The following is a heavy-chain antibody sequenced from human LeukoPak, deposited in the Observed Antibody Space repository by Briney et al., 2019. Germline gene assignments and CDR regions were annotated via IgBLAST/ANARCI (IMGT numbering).Heavy chain of an antibody. Sequence: GGSLRLSCAASGFTFSSYSMNWVRQAPGKGLEWVSYISSSSSTIYYADSVKGRFTISRDNAKNSLYLQMNSLRDEDTAVYYCAGDDYDSSGYYKALVWGQGTMVTVSS. D-gene: IGHD3-22*01. V-gene: IGHV3-48*02. J-gene: IGHJ3*01. CDR2: ISSSSSTI. CDR3: AGDDYDSSGYYKALV. CDR1: GFTFSSYS.